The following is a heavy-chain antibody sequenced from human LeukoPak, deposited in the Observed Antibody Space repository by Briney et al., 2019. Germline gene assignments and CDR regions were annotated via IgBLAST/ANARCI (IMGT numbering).Heavy chain of an antibody. V-gene: IGHV1-46*03. CDR1: GYTFTSYY. J-gene: IGHJ4*02. CDR2: INPSGGST. D-gene: IGHD6-19*01. CDR3: ARVGGAVATRRYFDY. Sequence: ASVKVSCKASGYTFTSYYTHWVRQAPGQGLEWMGIINPSGGSTSYAQKFQGRVTMTRDTSTSTVYMELSSLRSEDTAVYYCARVGGAVATRRYFDYWGQGTLVTVSS.